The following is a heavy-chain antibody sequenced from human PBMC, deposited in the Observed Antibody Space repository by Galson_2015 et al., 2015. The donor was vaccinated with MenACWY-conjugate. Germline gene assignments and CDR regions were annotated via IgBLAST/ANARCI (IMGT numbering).Heavy chain of an antibody. J-gene: IGHJ6*04. Sequence: SLRLSCAASGFTFSSYSMNWVRQAPGKGLEWVSYISSSSSTIYYADSVKGRFTISRDNAKNSLYLQMNSLRAEDTAVYYCARSIAVGTVTTQENVWGKGTTVTVSS. CDR2: ISSSSSTI. CDR1: GFTFSSYS. V-gene: IGHV3-48*01. D-gene: IGHD4-17*01. CDR3: ARSIAVGTVTTQENV.